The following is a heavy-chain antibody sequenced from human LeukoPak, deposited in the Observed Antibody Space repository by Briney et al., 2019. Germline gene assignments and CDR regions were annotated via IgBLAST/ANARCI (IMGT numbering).Heavy chain of an antibody. V-gene: IGHV3-21*01. CDR1: GFTFSTYT. Sequence: GGSLRLSCAASGFTFSTYTMNWVRQAPGKGLEWVSSISSSSSYIAYSDSVKGRFTISRDNAKNSLYLQMNSLRAEDTAVYYCARGYSGYFYYWGQGTLVTVSS. CDR2: ISSSSSYI. J-gene: IGHJ4*02. D-gene: IGHD5-12*01. CDR3: ARGYSGYFYY.